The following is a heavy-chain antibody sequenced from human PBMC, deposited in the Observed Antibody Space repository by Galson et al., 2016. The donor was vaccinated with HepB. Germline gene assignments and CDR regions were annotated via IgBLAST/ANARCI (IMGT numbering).Heavy chain of an antibody. V-gene: IGHV6-1*01. CDR2: QYYRSTWHN. D-gene: IGHD2-15*01. Sequence: CALPGDRVSSDSAAWTWDRQSPSRGLEYLGRQYYRSTWHNDYAVYVKSRVTIEPDTPKNQFSVHLKDVTTEDTAVYYCARVLAATSRPFYHGLDVWGQETAVTVSS. CDR3: ARVLAATSRPFYHGLDV. J-gene: IGHJ6*02. CDR1: GDRVSSDSAA.